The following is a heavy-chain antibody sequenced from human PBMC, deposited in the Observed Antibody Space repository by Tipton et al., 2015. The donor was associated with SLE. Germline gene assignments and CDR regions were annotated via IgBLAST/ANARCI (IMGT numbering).Heavy chain of an antibody. J-gene: IGHJ3*02. V-gene: IGHV3-48*01. CDR2: ISSSSSTI. Sequence: GSLRLSCAASGFTFSSYSMNWVRQAPGKGLEWVSYISSSSSTIYYADSVKGRFTISRDNAKNSLYLQMNSLRAEDTAVYYCARDRRGVVPAAILDAFDIWGQGTMVTVSS. D-gene: IGHD2-2*01. CDR1: GFTFSSYS. CDR3: ARDRRGVVPAAILDAFDI.